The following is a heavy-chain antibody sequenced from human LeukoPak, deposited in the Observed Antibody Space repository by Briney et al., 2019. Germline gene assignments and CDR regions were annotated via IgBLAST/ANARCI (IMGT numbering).Heavy chain of an antibody. J-gene: IGHJ4*02. CDR3: ARDYGSGSYFDY. D-gene: IGHD3-10*01. Sequence: GASVKVSCKASGGTFSSYAISWVRQAPGQGLEWMGGFIPIFGTANYAQKFQGGVTITADKSTSTAYMELSSLRSEDTAVYYCARDYGSGSYFDYWGQGTLVTVSS. CDR1: GGTFSSYA. CDR2: FIPIFGTA. V-gene: IGHV1-69*06.